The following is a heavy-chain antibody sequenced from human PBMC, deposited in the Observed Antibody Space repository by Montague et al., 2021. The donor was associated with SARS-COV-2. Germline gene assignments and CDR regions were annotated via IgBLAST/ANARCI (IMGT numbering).Heavy chain of an antibody. D-gene: IGHD3-9*01. CDR2: ISYDGSNK. Sequence: SLRLSCSASGFTFSSYAMHWVRQAPGKGLEWVAVISYDGSNKYYXDSVKGRFTISRDNSKNTLYLQMNSLRAEDTAVYYCARVEEKYYDILTGYYNPHYYYYGMDVWGQGTTVTVSS. V-gene: IGHV3-30-3*01. CDR1: GFTFSSYA. CDR3: ARVEEKYYDILTGYYNPHYYYYGMDV. J-gene: IGHJ6*02.